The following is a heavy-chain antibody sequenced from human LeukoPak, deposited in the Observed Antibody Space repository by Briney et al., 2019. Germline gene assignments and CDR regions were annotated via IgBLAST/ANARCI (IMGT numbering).Heavy chain of an antibody. V-gene: IGHV3-7*03. J-gene: IGHJ4*02. CDR1: GFPFSSYS. CDR2: IKPDGTTK. D-gene: IGHD6-13*01. CDR3: ARSIPYGTTWYGRSDY. Sequence: GGSLRLSCAASGFPFSSYSMTWVRQAPGKGLEWVANIKPDGTTKFYVDSVKGRLTISRDNALNSLYLQTNSLRAEDTAIYYCARSIPYGTTWYGRSDYWGQGTLVTVSS.